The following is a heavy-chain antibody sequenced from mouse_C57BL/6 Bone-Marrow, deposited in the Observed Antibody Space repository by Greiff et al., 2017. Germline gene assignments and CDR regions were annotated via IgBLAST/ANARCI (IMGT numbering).Heavy chain of an antibody. CDR3: AINPYDYGEFDY. D-gene: IGHD2-4*01. Sequence: VQLQQSGPELVKPGASVKMSCKASGYTFTDYNMHWVKQSHGKSLEWIGYINPNNGSTSYNQKFKGKATLTVNKSSSTAYMELRSLTSEDSAVYYCAINPYDYGEFDYWGQGTTLTVSS. CDR2: INPNNGST. V-gene: IGHV1-22*01. CDR1: GYTFTDYN. J-gene: IGHJ2*01.